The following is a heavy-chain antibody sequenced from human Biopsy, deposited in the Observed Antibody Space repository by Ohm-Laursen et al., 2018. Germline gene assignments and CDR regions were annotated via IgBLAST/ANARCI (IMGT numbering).Heavy chain of an antibody. Sequence: ASVKVSCKASGYTFSLYHIHWVRQAPGQGLEWMGWIDPDSGRTSFGQNFQGRVTMTGDTSTGTAYLELTRLRSDDTAVYYCARDPYCSGGNCYSPLDHWGQGTLVTVSA. CDR1: GYTFSLYH. D-gene: IGHD2-15*01. CDR3: ARDPYCSGGNCYSPLDH. CDR2: IDPDSGRT. J-gene: IGHJ4*02. V-gene: IGHV1-2*02.